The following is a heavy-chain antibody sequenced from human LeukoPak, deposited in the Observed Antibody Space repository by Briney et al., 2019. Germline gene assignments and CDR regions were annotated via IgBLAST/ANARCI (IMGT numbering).Heavy chain of an antibody. J-gene: IGHJ4*02. V-gene: IGHV4-59*02. D-gene: IGHD7-27*01. CDR2: IYYTET. CDR3: ATRKLGNDY. CDR1: GGSVSNYY. Sequence: SETLSLTCTVSGGSVSNYYWSWIRQFPGKGLEWIGYIYYTETSYNPSLKSRVTISADTSKNQFSLKLYSVTAADTAVYYCATRKLGNDYWGQGSLVTVSS.